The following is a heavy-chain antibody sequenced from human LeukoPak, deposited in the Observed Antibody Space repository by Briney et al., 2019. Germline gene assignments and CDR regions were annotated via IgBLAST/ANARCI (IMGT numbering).Heavy chain of an antibody. Sequence: SETLSLTCTVSGGSISSYYWSWIRQPPGKGLEWIGYIYYSGSTNYNPSLKSRVTISVDTSKNQFSLKLSSVTAADTAVYYCARGTGRADLTYFDYWGQGTLVTVSS. CDR2: IYYSGST. J-gene: IGHJ4*02. D-gene: IGHD2-8*02. CDR3: ARGTGRADLTYFDY. CDR1: GGSISSYY. V-gene: IGHV4-59*01.